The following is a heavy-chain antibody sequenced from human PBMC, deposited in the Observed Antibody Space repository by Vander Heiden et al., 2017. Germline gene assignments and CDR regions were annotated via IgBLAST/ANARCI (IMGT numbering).Heavy chain of an antibody. CDR3: ARVVWGELLFGSYYFDY. Sequence: QVQLQESGPGLVKPSETLSLTCTASGGSISRYYWSWIRQPPGKGLEWIGYIYDSGSTNYNPSLKSRVTISVDTSKNQFSLKLSSVTAADTAVYYCARVVWGELLFGSYYFDYWGQGTLVTVSS. CDR2: IYDSGST. J-gene: IGHJ4*02. D-gene: IGHD1-26*01. CDR1: GGSISRYY. V-gene: IGHV4-59*01.